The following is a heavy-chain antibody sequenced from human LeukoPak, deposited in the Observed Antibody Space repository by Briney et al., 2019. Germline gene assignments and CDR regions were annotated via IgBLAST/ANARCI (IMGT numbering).Heavy chain of an antibody. Sequence: SETLSLTCAVYGGSLSGYYWSWFRQPPGKGLEWIGEVNHRGSTNYNPSLKSRVTISVDTSKNQFSLKLSSVTAADTAVYYCAREIIVARGAFDIWGQGTMVTVSS. CDR1: GGSLSGYY. V-gene: IGHV4-34*01. D-gene: IGHD5-12*01. J-gene: IGHJ3*02. CDR2: VNHRGST. CDR3: AREIIVARGAFDI.